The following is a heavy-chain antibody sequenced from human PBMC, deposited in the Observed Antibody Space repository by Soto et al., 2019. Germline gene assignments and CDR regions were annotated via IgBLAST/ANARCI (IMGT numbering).Heavy chain of an antibody. J-gene: IGHJ4*02. V-gene: IGHV3-33*01. CDR3: ARDQSVGITGTTFY. CDR1: GFTFSSYG. Sequence: QVQLVESGGGVVQPGRSLRLSCAASGFTFSSYGMHWVRQAPGKGLEWVAVIWYDGSNKYYADSVKGRFTISRDNSKNTLYLQMNSLRAEDTAVYYWARDQSVGITGTTFYWGQGTLVTVSS. CDR2: IWYDGSNK. D-gene: IGHD1-7*01.